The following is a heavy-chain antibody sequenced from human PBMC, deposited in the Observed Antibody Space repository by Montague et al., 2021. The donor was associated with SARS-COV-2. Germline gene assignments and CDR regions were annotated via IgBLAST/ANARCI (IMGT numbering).Heavy chain of an antibody. Sequence: TLSLTCTVSGGSISSGGYYWSWIRQHPGKGLEWIGYIYYSGSTYYNPCLKSRVTISVDTSKNQFSLKLSSVTAADTAVYYCAREGGLRYFDWLLRSNYYYYGMDVWGQGTTVTVSS. CDR1: GGSISSGGYY. CDR3: AREGGLRYFDWLLRSNYYYYGMDV. J-gene: IGHJ6*02. D-gene: IGHD3-9*01. CDR2: IYYSGST. V-gene: IGHV4-31*03.